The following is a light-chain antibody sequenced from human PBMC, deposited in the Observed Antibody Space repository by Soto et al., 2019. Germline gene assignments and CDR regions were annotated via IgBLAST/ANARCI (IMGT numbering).Light chain of an antibody. Sequence: EVVLTQSPATLSLSPGERATLSCRASQSVSRHLAWYQQKPGQAPRLLILDASDRATGIPARFSGSGSGTNFTLTNSSLEPEDFAVYYCQQRSNWPPVTFDGGTKVEIK. V-gene: IGKV3-11*01. CDR1: QSVSRH. CDR2: DAS. J-gene: IGKJ4*01. CDR3: QQRSNWPPVT.